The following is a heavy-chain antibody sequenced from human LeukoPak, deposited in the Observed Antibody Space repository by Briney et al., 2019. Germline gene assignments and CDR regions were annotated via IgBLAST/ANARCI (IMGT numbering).Heavy chain of an antibody. CDR1: GGSISSGSYF. CDR3: ARAGRYSSSSFVRKHPDDNYYYYYMDV. J-gene: IGHJ6*03. V-gene: IGHV4-61*02. D-gene: IGHD6-6*01. Sequence: PSQTLSLTCTVSGGSISSGSYFWSWIRQPPGKGLEWIGRIYTSGSTNYNPSLKSRVTISVDSSKNQFSLKLSSVTAADTAVYYCARAGRYSSSSFVRKHPDDNYYYYYMDVWGKGTTVTVSS. CDR2: IYTSGST.